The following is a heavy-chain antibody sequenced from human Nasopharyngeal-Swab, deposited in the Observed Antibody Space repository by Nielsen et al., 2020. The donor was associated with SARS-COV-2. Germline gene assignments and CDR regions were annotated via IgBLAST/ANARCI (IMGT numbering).Heavy chain of an antibody. J-gene: IGHJ3*02. CDR3: AKDHVVRGDAFDI. CDR2: ISASGGST. V-gene: IGHV3-23*01. Sequence: RGSLRLPCIASGFTFNIYAMAWVRRTPGRGLQWVSGISASGGSTYYTDSVKGRFAVSRDNSRNTLYPQMHSLRVEDTALYYCAKDHVVRGDAFDIWGQGTMVTVSS. D-gene: IGHD3-10*01. CDR1: GFTFNIYA.